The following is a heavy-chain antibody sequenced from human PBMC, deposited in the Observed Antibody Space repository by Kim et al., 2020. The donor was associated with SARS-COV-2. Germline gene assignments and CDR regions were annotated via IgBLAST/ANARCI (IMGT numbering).Heavy chain of an antibody. CDR2: INHSGST. CDR1: GGSFSGYY. D-gene: IGHD3-10*01. J-gene: IGHJ6*03. CDR3: ARVLNMVRGVIRPYYYMDV. Sequence: SETLSLTCAVYGGSFSGYYWSWIRQPPGKGLEWIGEINHSGSTNYNPSLKSRVTISVDTSKNQFSLKLSSVTAADTAVYYCARVLNMVRGVIRPYYYMDVWGKGTTVTVSS. V-gene: IGHV4-34*01.